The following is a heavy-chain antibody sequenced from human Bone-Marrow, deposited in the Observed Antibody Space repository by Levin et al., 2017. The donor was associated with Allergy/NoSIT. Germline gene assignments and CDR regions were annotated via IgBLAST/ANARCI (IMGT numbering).Heavy chain of an antibody. J-gene: IGHJ5*02. V-gene: IGHV1-2*06. Sequence: GESLKISCKASGYTFTGYYIHWVRQAPGQGLEWMGRINPNSGGTNYAQKFQGRVTMTRNSSITTAYMELSGLRSEDTAMYYCARGDCYSGSCYGPDWVDPWGQGTQVTVSS. CDR2: INPNSGGT. CDR3: ARGDCYSGSCYGPDWVDP. D-gene: IGHD2-15*01. CDR1: GYTFTGYY.